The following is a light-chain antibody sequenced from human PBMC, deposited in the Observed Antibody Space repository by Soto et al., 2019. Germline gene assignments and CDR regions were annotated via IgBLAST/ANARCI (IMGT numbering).Light chain of an antibody. CDR2: DAS. CDR3: QQRSNWIT. Sequence: EIVLTQSPAALSLSPGERATLSCRASQSVSSYLAWYQQKPGQAPSLLIYDASNRATGIPARFSGSGSGTDFTLTIRSLEPEDFAVYYCQQRSNWITFGQGTRLEIK. CDR1: QSVSSY. V-gene: IGKV3-11*01. J-gene: IGKJ5*01.